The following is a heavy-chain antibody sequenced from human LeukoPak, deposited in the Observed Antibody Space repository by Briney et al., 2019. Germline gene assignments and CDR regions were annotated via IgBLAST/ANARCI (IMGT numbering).Heavy chain of an antibody. Sequence: ASVKVSCKASGYTFTSYVINCGRQAPGQGLEWMAWMNPISGITGYAQTFQGRVTMTRTTSISTAYMELSSLRSEDTAVYYCASFYYDSSGYYSAFDIWGQGTMVTVSS. D-gene: IGHD3-22*01. CDR3: ASFYYDSSGYYSAFDI. CDR2: MNPISGIT. CDR1: GYTFTSYV. J-gene: IGHJ3*02. V-gene: IGHV1-8*01.